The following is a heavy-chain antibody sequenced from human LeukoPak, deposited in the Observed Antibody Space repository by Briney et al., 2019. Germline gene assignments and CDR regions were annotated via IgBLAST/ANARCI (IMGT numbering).Heavy chain of an antibody. Sequence: SQTLSLTCAVSGGSISRNSFSWNWIRQPPGKGLEWIGDIYHSGSTYYNPSLESRVTISIDRSKNQFSLKLRSVTAADTAVYYCARDRNYGDYGSYYFDHWGQGILVTVSS. V-gene: IGHV4-30-2*01. CDR1: GGSISRNSFS. D-gene: IGHD4-17*01. CDR3: ARDRNYGDYGSYYFDH. CDR2: IYHSGST. J-gene: IGHJ4*02.